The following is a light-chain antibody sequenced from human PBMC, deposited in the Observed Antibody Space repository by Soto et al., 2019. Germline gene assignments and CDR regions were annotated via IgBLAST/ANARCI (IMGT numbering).Light chain of an antibody. CDR1: QSVSSN. J-gene: IGKJ4*01. CDR2: GAT. CDR3: QQYGNSPLT. V-gene: IGKV3-20*01. Sequence: EIVMTQTPATLSVSPGERATLTSTASQSVSSNLAWYQQKPGQAPTLLISGATRRATGTPGRFSGSGSGTDFTLTIGRLEPDDFAVYYCQQYGNSPLTFGGGTKVDIK.